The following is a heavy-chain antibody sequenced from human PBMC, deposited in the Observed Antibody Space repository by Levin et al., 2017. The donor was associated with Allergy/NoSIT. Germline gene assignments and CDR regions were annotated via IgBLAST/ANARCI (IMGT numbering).Heavy chain of an antibody. CDR3: ARQLGYCSSTSCYGYQADY. CDR2: IYHSGST. CDR1: GGSISSSNW. Sequence: SLRLSCAVSGGSISSSNWWSWVRQPPGKGLEWIGEIYHSGSTNYNPSLKSRVTISVDKSKNQFSLKLSSVTAADTAVYYCARQLGYCSSTSCYGYQADYWGQGTLVTVSS. J-gene: IGHJ4*02. V-gene: IGHV4-4*02. D-gene: IGHD2-2*01.